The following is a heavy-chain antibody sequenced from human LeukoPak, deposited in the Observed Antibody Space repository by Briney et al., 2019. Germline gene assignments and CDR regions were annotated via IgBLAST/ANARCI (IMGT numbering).Heavy chain of an antibody. V-gene: IGHV4-59*12. CDR1: GDSIDSYY. Sequence: SETLSLTCTVSGDSIDSYYWSWIRQPPGKGLEWIGYIYCRGTTSYNPFLKSRVTISVDTSKNQFSLKLNSVTAADTAVYYCARLPRYGGYDHFDYWGQGILVIVSS. J-gene: IGHJ4*02. CDR2: IYCRGTT. CDR3: ARLPRYGGYDHFDY. D-gene: IGHD5-12*01.